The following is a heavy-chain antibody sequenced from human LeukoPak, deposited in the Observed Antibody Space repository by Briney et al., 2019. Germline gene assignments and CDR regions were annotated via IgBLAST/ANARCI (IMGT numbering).Heavy chain of an antibody. CDR3: ARGGASHCLDY. CDR2: IHSSGSST. V-gene: IGHV3-11*01. J-gene: IGHJ4*02. D-gene: IGHD1-26*01. Sequence: GGSLTLSCAASGFTFSDYYMSWIRQAPGKGLEWVSYIHSSGSSTYYADSVKGRFTISRDNAKNSLYLQMNSLRAEDTAVYYCARGGASHCLDYWGQGTLVTVSS. CDR1: GFTFSDYY.